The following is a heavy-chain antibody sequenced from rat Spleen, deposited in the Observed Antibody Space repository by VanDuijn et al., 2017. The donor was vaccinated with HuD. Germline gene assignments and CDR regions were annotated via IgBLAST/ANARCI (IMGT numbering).Heavy chain of an antibody. Sequence: EVQLVESGGDLMQPGRSLKLSCAASGFTFSDFYMAWVRQAPKKGLGWVASISHDGTATYYRDSVRDRFTISRDNGKNTLYLQMDSLRSEDTATYFCARLGGLRNWFAYWGQGTLVTVSS. CDR3: ARLGGLRNWFAY. J-gene: IGHJ3*01. V-gene: IGHV5-7*01. D-gene: IGHD4-3*01. CDR2: ISHDGTAT. CDR1: GFTFSDFY.